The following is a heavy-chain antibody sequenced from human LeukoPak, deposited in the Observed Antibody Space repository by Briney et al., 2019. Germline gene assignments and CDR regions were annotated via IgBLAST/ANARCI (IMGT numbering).Heavy chain of an antibody. CDR1: GYSFSSHD. J-gene: IGHJ5*02. D-gene: IGHD3-3*01. CDR3: ARDMYYDFWSGYSNWFDP. Sequence: ASVKVSCKASGYSFSSHDINWVRQATGQGLEWMGWMNPKSGNTDHAQKFQDRVTMSRNISISVAYLELSRLRSDDTAVYYCARDMYYDFWSGYSNWFDPWGQGTLVTVSS. CDR2: MNPKSGNT. V-gene: IGHV1-8*01.